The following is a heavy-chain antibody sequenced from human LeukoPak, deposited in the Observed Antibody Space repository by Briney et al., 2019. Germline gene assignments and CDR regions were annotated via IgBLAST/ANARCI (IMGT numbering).Heavy chain of an antibody. CDR3: ARSDYYDYRQIDF. V-gene: IGHV4-39*01. CDR2: IYYSGIS. D-gene: IGHD3-22*01. Sequence: SETLSLTCTVSGDSISTSSYYWGWIRQPPGKGLEWLGSIYYSGISHYNPSLKRRVTIYVDPSRNQFSLHLYSVTAADTAVFYCARSDYYDYRQIDFWGQGTLVTVSS. J-gene: IGHJ4*02. CDR1: GDSISTSSYY.